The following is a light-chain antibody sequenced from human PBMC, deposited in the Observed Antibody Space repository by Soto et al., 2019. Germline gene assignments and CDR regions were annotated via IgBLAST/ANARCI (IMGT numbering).Light chain of an antibody. Sequence: DIQMTQSPSTLSASVGDRVTITCRASQSISSWLAWYQQKPGKAPKLLIYDASSLESGVPSRFGGSGSGTEFTLTISSLQPDDFATYYCQQYNSYPVSTFGQGTKLEIK. CDR2: DAS. V-gene: IGKV1-5*01. CDR3: QQYNSYPVST. J-gene: IGKJ2*02. CDR1: QSISSW.